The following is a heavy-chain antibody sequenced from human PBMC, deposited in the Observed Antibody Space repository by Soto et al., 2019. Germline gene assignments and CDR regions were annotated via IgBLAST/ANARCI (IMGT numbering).Heavy chain of an antibody. D-gene: IGHD3-3*01. CDR1: GGTFSSYA. Sequence: SVKVSWNASGGTFSSYAIRWVRQAPGQGLELMGGIIPIFGTANYAQKFQGRVTITADESTSTAYMELSSLRSEDTAVYYCARWAVREEPEGRSDFWSGYYDAYYYYGMDVWGQGATVTV. J-gene: IGHJ6*02. CDR2: IIPIFGTA. CDR3: ARWAVREEPEGRSDFWSGYYDAYYYYGMDV. V-gene: IGHV1-69*13.